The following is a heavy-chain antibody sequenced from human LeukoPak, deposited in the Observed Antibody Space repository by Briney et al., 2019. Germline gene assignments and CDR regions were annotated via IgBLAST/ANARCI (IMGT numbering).Heavy chain of an antibody. D-gene: IGHD6-13*01. CDR2: ISGSGGST. V-gene: IGHV3-23*01. CDR1: GFTFSSYA. J-gene: IGHJ4*02. CDR3: AKVVPPLYSSSWYVDH. Sequence: PGRSLRLSCAASGFTFSSYAMSWVRQAPGKGLEWVSAISGSGGSTYCADSVKGRFTISRDNSKNTLYLQMNSLRAEDTAVYYCAKVVPPLYSSSWYVDHWGQGTLVTVSS.